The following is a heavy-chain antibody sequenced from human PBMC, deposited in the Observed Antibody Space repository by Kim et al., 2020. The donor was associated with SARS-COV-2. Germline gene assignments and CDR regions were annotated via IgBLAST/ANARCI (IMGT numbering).Heavy chain of an antibody. Sequence: ASVKVSCKASGYTFTSYGISWVRQAPGQGLEWMGWISAYNGNTNYAQKLQGRVTMTTDTSTSTAYMELRSLRSDDTAVYYCARVGGYDSSYYYGMDVWGQGTTVTVSS. CDR3: ARVGGYDSSYYYGMDV. D-gene: IGHD5-18*01. CDR2: ISAYNGNT. CDR1: GYTFTSYG. V-gene: IGHV1-18*01. J-gene: IGHJ6*02.